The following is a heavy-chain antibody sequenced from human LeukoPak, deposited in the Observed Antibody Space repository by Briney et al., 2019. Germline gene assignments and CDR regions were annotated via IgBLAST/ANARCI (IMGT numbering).Heavy chain of an antibody. CDR3: ARGSRVLLWFGPLTP. D-gene: IGHD3-10*01. CDR1: GFTFSSYA. J-gene: IGHJ5*02. V-gene: IGHV3-30*04. CDR2: ISYDGSNK. Sequence: GRSLRLSCAATGFTFSSYAMHWVRQAPGKGLEWVAVISYDGSNKYYADSVKGRFTISRDNSKNTLYLQMNSLGAEDTVVYYCARGSRVLLWFGPLTPWGQGTLVTVSS.